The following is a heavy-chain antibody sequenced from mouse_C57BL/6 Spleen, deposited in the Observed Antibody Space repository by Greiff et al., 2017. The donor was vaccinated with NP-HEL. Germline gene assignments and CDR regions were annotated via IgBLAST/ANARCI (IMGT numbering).Heavy chain of an antibody. D-gene: IGHD1-1*01. Sequence: EVQLVESGGGLVQPKGSLKLSCAASGFSFNTYAMNWVRQAPGKGLEWVARIRSKSNNYATYYADSVKDRFTISRDDSESMLYLQMNNLKTEDTAMYYFGRQSSSYWYFDVWGTGTTVTVSS. CDR3: GRQSSSYWYFDV. V-gene: IGHV10-1*01. J-gene: IGHJ1*03. CDR2: IRSKSNNYAT. CDR1: GFSFNTYA.